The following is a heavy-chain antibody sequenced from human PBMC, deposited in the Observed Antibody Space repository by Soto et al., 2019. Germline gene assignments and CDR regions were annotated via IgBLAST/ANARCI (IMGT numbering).Heavy chain of an antibody. Sequence: GASVKVSCKASGYTFTGHYMHWVRQAPGQGLEWMGWINPNSGGTNYAQKFQGWVTMTRDTSISTAYMELSRLRSDDTAVYYCAKTFHSSSPMDVWGQGTTVTVSS. CDR3: AKTFHSSSPMDV. V-gene: IGHV1-2*04. CDR2: INPNSGGT. CDR1: GYTFTGHY. D-gene: IGHD6-6*01. J-gene: IGHJ6*02.